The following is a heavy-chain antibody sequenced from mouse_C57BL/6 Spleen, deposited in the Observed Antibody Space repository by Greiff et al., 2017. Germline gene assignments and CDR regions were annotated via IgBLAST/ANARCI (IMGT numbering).Heavy chain of an antibody. CDR1: GFTFSSYG. D-gene: IGHD5-1*01. Sequence: EVLRVESGGDLVKPGGSLKLSCAASGFTFSSYGMSWVRQTPDKRLEWVATISSGGSYTYYPDSVKGRFTISRDNAKNTLYLQMSSLKSEDTAMYYCARRGPRAMDYWGQGTSVTVSS. J-gene: IGHJ4*01. CDR3: ARRGPRAMDY. CDR2: ISSGGSYT. V-gene: IGHV5-6*01.